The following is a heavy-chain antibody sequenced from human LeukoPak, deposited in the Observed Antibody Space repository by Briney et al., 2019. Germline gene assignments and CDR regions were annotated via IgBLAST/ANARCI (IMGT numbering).Heavy chain of an antibody. J-gene: IGHJ4*02. CDR3: AKGNGYYDSSGYYLFDY. CDR2: ISWDGGST. Sequence: PGGSLRLSCAASGFTFDDYTMHWVRKAPGKGLEWVSLISWDGGSTYYADSVKGRFTISRDNSKNSLYLQMNSLRTEDTALYYCAKGNGYYDSSGYYLFDYWGQGTLVTVSS. V-gene: IGHV3-43*01. D-gene: IGHD3-22*01. CDR1: GFTFDDYT.